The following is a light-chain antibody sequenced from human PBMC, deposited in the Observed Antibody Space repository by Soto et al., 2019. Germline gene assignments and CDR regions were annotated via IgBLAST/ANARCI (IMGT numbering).Light chain of an antibody. Sequence: DIQMTQSPSSLSASVGDRVTITCRASQSISRYLNWYQHRPGGGPKLLIYAASTLASGVPSRFSGSGSGTDFTLTISSLQPEDIATYYCQQSYSAAPYTFGQGTKVE. CDR1: QSISRY. J-gene: IGKJ2*01. V-gene: IGKV1-39*01. CDR3: QQSYSAAPYT. CDR2: AAS.